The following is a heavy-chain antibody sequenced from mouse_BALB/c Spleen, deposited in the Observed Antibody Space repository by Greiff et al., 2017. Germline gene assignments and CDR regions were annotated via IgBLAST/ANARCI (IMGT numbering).Heavy chain of an antibody. Sequence: EVQLQQSGAELVKPGASVKLSCTASGFNIKDTYMHWVKQRPEQGLEWIGRIDPANGNTKYDPKFQGKATITADTSSNTAYLQLSSLTSEDTAVYYCARITTVVAPYAMDYWGQGTSVTVSS. CDR3: ARITTVVAPYAMDY. D-gene: IGHD1-1*01. CDR1: GFNIKDTY. J-gene: IGHJ4*01. CDR2: IDPANGNT. V-gene: IGHV14-3*02.